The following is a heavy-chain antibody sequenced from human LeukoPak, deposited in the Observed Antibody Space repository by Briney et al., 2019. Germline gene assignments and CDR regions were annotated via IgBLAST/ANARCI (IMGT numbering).Heavy chain of an antibody. CDR1: GDSISSYS. V-gene: IGHV4-59*03. CDR3: ATSDGYPYIDAFVI. D-gene: IGHD5-24*01. CDR2: IHYSGSA. J-gene: IGHJ3*02. Sequence: SETLSLTCTVSGDSISSYSWNWIRQPPGRGLEWIGSIHYSGSADYIPSLRNRLTISVDTSKNVFSLKLSSVSAADTAVYYCATSDGYPYIDAFVIWGQGTMVTVSS.